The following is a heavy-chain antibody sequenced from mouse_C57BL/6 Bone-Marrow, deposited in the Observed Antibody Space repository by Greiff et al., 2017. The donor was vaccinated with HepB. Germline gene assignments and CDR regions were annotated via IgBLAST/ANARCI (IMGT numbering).Heavy chain of an antibody. Sequence: EVQVVESEGGLVQPGSSMKLSCTASGFTFSDYYMAWVRQVPEKGLEWVANINYDGSSTYYLDSLKSRFIISRDNAKNILYLQMSSLKSEDTATYYCAWGDYGSSYPYFDYWGQGTTLTVSS. CDR3: AWGDYGSSYPYFDY. CDR1: GFTFSDYY. V-gene: IGHV5-16*01. D-gene: IGHD1-1*01. CDR2: INYDGSST. J-gene: IGHJ2*01.